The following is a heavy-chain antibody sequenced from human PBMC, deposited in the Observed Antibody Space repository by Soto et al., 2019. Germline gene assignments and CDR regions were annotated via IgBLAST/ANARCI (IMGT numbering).Heavy chain of an antibody. Sequence: QVQLVQSGSEVKKPGSSVRVSCKTSGGSFSIYTFSWVRQAPGQGLEWMGRVLPFLDLTTYSQKFQGRVTITADKSTATAYLDLDNLTPEDTAIYYCATDRANRNWPNFDSWGQGTLVTVSS. V-gene: IGHV1-69*02. CDR2: VLPFLDLT. J-gene: IGHJ4*02. CDR1: GGSFSIYT. CDR3: ATDRANRNWPNFDS. D-gene: IGHD1-1*01.